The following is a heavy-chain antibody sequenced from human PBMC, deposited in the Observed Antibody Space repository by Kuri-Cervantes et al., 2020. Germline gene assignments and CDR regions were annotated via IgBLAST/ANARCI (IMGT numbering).Heavy chain of an antibody. CDR3: ARGTVTATDY. CDR1: GGTFSRYA. V-gene: IGHV1-69*06. J-gene: IGHJ4*02. D-gene: IGHD4-17*01. CDR2: IIPIFGTA. Sequence: SVKVSCKAFGGTFSRYAISWVRQAPGQGLEWMGGIIPIFGTANYAQKFQGRVTITADKSTSTAYMELSSLRSEDTAVYYCARGTVTATDYWGQGTLVTVSS.